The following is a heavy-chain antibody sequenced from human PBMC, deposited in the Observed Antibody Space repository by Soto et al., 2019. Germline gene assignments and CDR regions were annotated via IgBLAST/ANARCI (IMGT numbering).Heavy chain of an antibody. CDR1: GFTFSSYA. CDR3: ARTLRIAARPGYYYGMDV. V-gene: IGHV3-30-3*01. Sequence: GGSLRLSCAASGFTFSSYAMHWVRQAPGKGLEWVAVISYDGSNKYYADSVKGRFTISRDNSKNTLYLQMNSLRAEDTAVYYCARTLRIAARPGYYYGMDVWGQGTTVTVS. CDR2: ISYDGSNK. D-gene: IGHD6-6*01. J-gene: IGHJ6*02.